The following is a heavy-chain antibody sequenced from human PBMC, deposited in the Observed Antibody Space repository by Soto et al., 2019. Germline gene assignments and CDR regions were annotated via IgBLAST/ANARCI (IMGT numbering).Heavy chain of an antibody. V-gene: IGHV3-64*01. Sequence: GGSLRLSCAASGFTFSSYAMHWVRQAPGKGLEYVSAISSNGGSTYYANSVKGRFTISRDNSKNTLYLQMGSLRAEDMAVYYCARGGEIYYYYYYMDVWGKGTTVTVSS. CDR2: ISSNGGST. CDR3: ARGGEIYYYYYYMDV. J-gene: IGHJ6*03. D-gene: IGHD3-16*01. CDR1: GFTFSSYA.